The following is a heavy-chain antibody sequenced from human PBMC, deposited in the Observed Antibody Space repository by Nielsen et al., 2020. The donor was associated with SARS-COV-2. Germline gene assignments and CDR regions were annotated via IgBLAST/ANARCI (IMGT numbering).Heavy chain of an antibody. Sequence: GESLKISCAVTASSNYMSWVRQAPGKGLEGVSIIYSGGSTTYADFVKGRFTISRDNSKNTLHLQMDNLRVEDTAAYYCAKFAVAGRRDFFDYWGQGTVVFVSS. CDR1: TASSNY. CDR3: AKFAVAGRRDFFDY. J-gene: IGHJ4*02. CDR2: IYSGGST. D-gene: IGHD6-19*01. V-gene: IGHV3-53*01.